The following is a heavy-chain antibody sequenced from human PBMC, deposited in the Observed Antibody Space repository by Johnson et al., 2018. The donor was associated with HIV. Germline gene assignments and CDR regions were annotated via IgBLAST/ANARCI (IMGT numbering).Heavy chain of an antibody. Sequence: VQLVESGGGLVQPGGSLRLSCAASGFTFSSYAMSCVRQAPGKGLEWVSAISGSGGSTYYADSVKGRFTIARANAKNSLYLQMNSLRAEDKAVYYCARGRRLGRYSYGSGFSAFDIWGQGTMVTVSS. V-gene: IGHV3-23*04. CDR1: GFTFSSYA. D-gene: IGHD5-18*01. J-gene: IGHJ3*02. CDR2: ISGSGGST. CDR3: ARGRRLGRYSYGSGFSAFDI.